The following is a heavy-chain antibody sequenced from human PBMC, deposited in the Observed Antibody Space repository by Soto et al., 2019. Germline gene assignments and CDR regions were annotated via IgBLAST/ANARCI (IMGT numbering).Heavy chain of an antibody. CDR3: ARRYGSSFDY. Sequence: SETLSLTCTVSGGSVSTYYWSWIRQPPGKGLEWIGYIYHSGSTNYNPSLKSRVTISVDTSKNQFSLKLNSVTAADTAVYYCARRYGSSFDYWGQGTLVTVSS. V-gene: IGHV4-59*08. D-gene: IGHD6-13*01. J-gene: IGHJ4*02. CDR1: GGSVSTYY. CDR2: IYHSGST.